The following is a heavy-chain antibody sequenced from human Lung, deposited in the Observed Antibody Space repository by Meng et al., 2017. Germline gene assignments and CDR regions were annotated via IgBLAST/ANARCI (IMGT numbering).Heavy chain of an antibody. CDR1: GGSISVYF. J-gene: IGHJ4*02. D-gene: IGHD5/OR15-5a*01. V-gene: IGHV4-4*07. Sequence: QGQLQGAGPGLVNPSETLSLTCDVSGGSISVYFWTWLRQPAGKGLDWIGRVYSSGSANYNPSLKSRVTMSVDRSKNQFSLQLTSVTAADTAVYYCARGVGSLDFWGQGALVTVSS. CDR3: ARGVGSLDF. CDR2: VYSSGSA.